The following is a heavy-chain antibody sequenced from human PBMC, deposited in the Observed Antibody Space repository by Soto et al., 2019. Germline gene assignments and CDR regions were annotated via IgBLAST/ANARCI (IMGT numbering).Heavy chain of an antibody. V-gene: IGHV1-2*04. D-gene: IGHD6-6*01. CDR1: GYTFTSYG. Sequence: ASVKVSCKASGYTFTSYGISWVRQAPGQGLEWMGWINPYSGGTNYAQKFQGWVTMTRDTSMSTAYMELSRLRSDDTAVYYCAREYSSSPPYYYYYMDVWGKGTTVTVSS. CDR2: INPYSGGT. CDR3: AREYSSSPPYYYYYMDV. J-gene: IGHJ6*03.